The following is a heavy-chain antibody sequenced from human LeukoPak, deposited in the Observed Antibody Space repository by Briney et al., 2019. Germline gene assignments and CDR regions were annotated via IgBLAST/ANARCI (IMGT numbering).Heavy chain of an antibody. J-gene: IGHJ4*02. CDR3: ARGGDYYDSSGYYDY. CDR2: IYTSGST. Sequence: PSETLSLTCTVSGGSISSYYWSWIRQPAGKGLEWIGRIYTSGSTNYNPSLKRRVTMSVDTSKNQFSLKLSSVTAADTAVYYCARGGDYYDSSGYYDYWGQGTLVTVSS. V-gene: IGHV4-4*07. D-gene: IGHD3-22*01. CDR1: GGSISSYY.